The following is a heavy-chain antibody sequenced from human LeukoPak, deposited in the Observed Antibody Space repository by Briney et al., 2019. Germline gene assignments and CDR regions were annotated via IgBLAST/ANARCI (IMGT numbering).Heavy chain of an antibody. CDR3: ARLPNYYDSSGNDAFDI. J-gene: IGHJ3*02. CDR2: IYYSGST. Sequence: SETLSLTCTVSGGSISSSSCYWGWIRQPPGKGLEWIGSIYYSGSTYYNPSLKSRVTISVDTSKNQFSLKLSSVTAADTAVYYCARLPNYYDSSGNDAFDIWGQGTMVTVSS. V-gene: IGHV4-39*01. CDR1: GGSISSSSCY. D-gene: IGHD3-22*01.